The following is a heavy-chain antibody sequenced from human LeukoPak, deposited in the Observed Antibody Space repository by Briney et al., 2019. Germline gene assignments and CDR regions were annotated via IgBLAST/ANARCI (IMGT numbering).Heavy chain of an antibody. CDR3: ARDPNDYRNDY. V-gene: IGHV3-30-3*01. CDR2: ISYDGSNK. D-gene: IGHD1-1*01. CDR1: GFTFSSYA. Sequence: GRSLRLSCAASGFTFSSYAMHWVRQAPGKGLEWVAVISYDGSNKYYADSVKGRFTISRDNSKNTLYLQMNSLRAEDTAVYYCARDPNDYRNDYWGQGTLVTVSS. J-gene: IGHJ4*02.